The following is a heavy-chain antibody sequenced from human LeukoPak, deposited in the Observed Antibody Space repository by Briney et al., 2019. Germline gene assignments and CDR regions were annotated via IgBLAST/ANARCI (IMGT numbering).Heavy chain of an antibody. Sequence: GGSLRLSCAASGFTFSSYWMHWVRQAPGKGLVWVSRINSDGSSTSYADSVKGRFTISRDNAKNTLYLQMNSLRAEDTAVYYCARDGSGSYYNPNNWFDPWGQGTLVTVSS. D-gene: IGHD3-10*01. J-gene: IGHJ5*02. CDR1: GFTFSSYW. V-gene: IGHV3-74*01. CDR3: ARDGSGSYYNPNNWFDP. CDR2: INSDGSST.